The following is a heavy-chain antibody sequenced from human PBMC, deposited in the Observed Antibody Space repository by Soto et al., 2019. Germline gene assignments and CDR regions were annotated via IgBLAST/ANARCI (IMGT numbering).Heavy chain of an antibody. V-gene: IGHV4-59*08. D-gene: IGHD6-13*01. J-gene: IGHJ4*02. CDR2: IYYSGST. Sequence: SETLSLTCTVSGGSISSYYWSWIRQPPGKGLEWIGYIYYSGSTNYNPSLKSRVTISVDTSKNQFSLKLSSVTAADTAVYYCARSSSSWSPVDYWGQGTLVTVSS. CDR1: GGSISSYY. CDR3: ARSSSSWSPVDY.